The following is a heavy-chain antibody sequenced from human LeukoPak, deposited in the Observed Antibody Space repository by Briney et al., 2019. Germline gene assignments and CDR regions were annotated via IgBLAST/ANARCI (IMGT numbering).Heavy chain of an antibody. D-gene: IGHD3-22*01. CDR3: ASRAYDSTGFYFADY. J-gene: IGHJ4*02. Sequence: RPSETLSLTCTVSSDSISSYYWNWIRQPPGKGLEWIGYIYYSGSTNYNPSLKSRVTMSLDTSKSQVSLKLTSVTAADTAVYYCASRAYDSTGFYFADYWGQGTLVTVSS. CDR2: IYYSGST. V-gene: IGHV4-59*01. CDR1: SDSISSYY.